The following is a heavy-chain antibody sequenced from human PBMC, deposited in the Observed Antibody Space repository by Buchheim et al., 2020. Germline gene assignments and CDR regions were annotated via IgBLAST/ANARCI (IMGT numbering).Heavy chain of an antibody. CDR3: ARDGYGDSRTPAY. CDR1: GGSISSSNW. Sequence: QVQLQESGPGLVKPSGTLSVTCAVSGGSISSSNWWSWVRQPPGKGLEWIGEIWHSGSTIYNPSLKSRVTMSVDNSKNQFSLRLTSVTAADAAVYYCARDGYGDSRTPAYWGQGTL. D-gene: IGHD4-17*01. CDR2: IWHSGST. V-gene: IGHV4-4*02. J-gene: IGHJ4*02.